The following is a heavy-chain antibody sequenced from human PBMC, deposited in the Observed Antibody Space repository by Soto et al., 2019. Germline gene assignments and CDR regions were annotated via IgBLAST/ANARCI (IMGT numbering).Heavy chain of an antibody. CDR3: AKNGIGLTIYYYGMDV. Sequence: EVQLVESGGGLVQPGGSLRLSCAASGFTFSSYAMSWVRQAPGKGLEWVSAISGSGGSTYYADSVKGRFTISRDNSKNTLYLQMNSLRAEDTAVYYCAKNGIGLTIYYYGMDVWGQGTTVTVSS. D-gene: IGHD3-3*01. CDR2: ISGSGGST. CDR1: GFTFSSYA. V-gene: IGHV3-23*04. J-gene: IGHJ6*02.